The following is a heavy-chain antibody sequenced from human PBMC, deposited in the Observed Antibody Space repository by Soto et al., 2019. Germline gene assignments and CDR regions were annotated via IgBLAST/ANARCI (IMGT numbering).Heavy chain of an antibody. CDR2: INPLSGIS. CDR1: GGTFVRHV. J-gene: IGHJ4*02. D-gene: IGHD2-2*01. Sequence: SVKVSCKTSGGTFVRHVISWVRQAPGQGPEWMGKINPLSGISNYAQKFQDRVTFTADTDSSTAYMELSSLRSDDTAVYYCATPACAATWCSPSHNLDHWGQGTLVTVSS. V-gene: IGHV1-69*04. CDR3: ATPACAATWCSPSHNLDH.